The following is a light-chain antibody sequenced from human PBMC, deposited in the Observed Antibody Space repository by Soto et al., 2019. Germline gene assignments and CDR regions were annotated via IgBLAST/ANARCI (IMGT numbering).Light chain of an antibody. Sequence: QSVLTQPASVSGSPGQSITISCTGISSDVGGYNHVSWYQHSPGKAPKLILFAVSDRPSGVSHRFSGSKSGNTASLTISGLQAEDEADYYCCSYTSLSTVVFGGGTKLTVL. CDR1: SSDVGGYNH. V-gene: IGLV2-14*01. CDR3: CSYTSLSTVV. CDR2: AVS. J-gene: IGLJ2*01.